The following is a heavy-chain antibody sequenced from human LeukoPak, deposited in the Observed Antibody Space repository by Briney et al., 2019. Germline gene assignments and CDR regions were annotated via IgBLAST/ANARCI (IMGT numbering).Heavy chain of an antibody. Sequence: SQTLSLTCAISGDSVSSNSAAWNWIRQSPSRGLEWLGRTYYRSKWYNDYAVSVKSRITINPDTSKNQFSLQLNSVTPEDTAVYYCARGWDYYDSSGSQGGWFDPWGQGTLGTVSS. V-gene: IGHV6-1*01. CDR2: TYYRSKWYN. D-gene: IGHD3-22*01. J-gene: IGHJ5*02. CDR3: ARGWDYYDSSGSQGGWFDP. CDR1: GDSVSSNSAA.